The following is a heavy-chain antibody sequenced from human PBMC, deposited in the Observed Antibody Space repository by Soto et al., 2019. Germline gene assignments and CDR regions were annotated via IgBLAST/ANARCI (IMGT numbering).Heavy chain of an antibody. V-gene: IGHV3-66*04. CDR3: ASQFMVRGVINFDY. J-gene: IGHJ4*02. Sequence: GSLRLSCAASGFTVSNNYMSWVRQAPGEGLEWVSVIYSGGSTYYADSVKGRFTISRDNSKNTLYLQMNSLRAEDTAIYYCASQFMVRGVINFDYWGQGTLVTVSS. D-gene: IGHD3-10*01. CDR2: IYSGGST. CDR1: GFTVSNNY.